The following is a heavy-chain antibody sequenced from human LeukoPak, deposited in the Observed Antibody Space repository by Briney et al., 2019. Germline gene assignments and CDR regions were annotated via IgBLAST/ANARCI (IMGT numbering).Heavy chain of an antibody. CDR1: GGSISSGSYY. CDR3: ARERLYGAAAAYNWFDP. D-gene: IGHD6-13*01. CDR2: IYTSGST. Sequence: TSETLSLTCTVSGGSISSGSYYWSWIRQPAGRGLEWIGRIYTSGSTNYNPSLKSRVTISVDTSKNQFSLKLSSVTAADTAVYYCARERLYGAAAAYNWFDPWGQGTLVTVSS. J-gene: IGHJ5*02. V-gene: IGHV4-61*02.